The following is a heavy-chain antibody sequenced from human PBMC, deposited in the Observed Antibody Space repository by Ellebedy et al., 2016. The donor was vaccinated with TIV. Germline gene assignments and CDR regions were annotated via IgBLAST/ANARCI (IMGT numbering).Heavy chain of an antibody. CDR3: ARELEGPGDHHYYYYYLDV. J-gene: IGHJ6*03. Sequence: PGGSLRLSCAASGFTFSHYYMTRIRQAPGKGLEWVSYISSSGSTIYYADTVKGLFTISRDNAKNSLFLQMNSLRAEDTAVYYCARELEGPGDHHYYYYYLDVWGKGTPVTVSS. D-gene: IGHD2-21*01. V-gene: IGHV3-11*01. CDR1: GFTFSHYY. CDR2: ISSSGSTI.